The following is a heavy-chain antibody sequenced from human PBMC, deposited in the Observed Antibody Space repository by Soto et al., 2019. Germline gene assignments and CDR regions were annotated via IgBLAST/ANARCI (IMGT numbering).Heavy chain of an antibody. J-gene: IGHJ6*02. Sequence: QVQLVQSGAEVKKPGSSVKVSCKASGGTFSSYTISWLRQAPGQGLEWMGRIIPILGIANYAQKFQGRVTINADKSTSTAYMELSSLRSEDTAVYYCTRDLFNTLDVWGQGTTVTVSS. V-gene: IGHV1-69*08. CDR3: TRDLFNTLDV. CDR2: IIPILGIA. CDR1: GGTFSSYT.